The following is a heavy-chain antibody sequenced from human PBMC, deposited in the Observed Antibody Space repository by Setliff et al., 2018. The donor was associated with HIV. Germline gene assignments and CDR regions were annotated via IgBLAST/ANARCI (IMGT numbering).Heavy chain of an antibody. V-gene: IGHV3-33*01. D-gene: IGHD3-3*01. CDR1: GFTFGSYG. CDR2: IWYDGSEK. CDR3: ARVFQSYFFDF. Sequence: PGGSLRLSCTTSGFTFGSYGMHWVRQAPGKGLEWVANIWYDGSEKYYADSVKGRFTISRDKSKNTLYLQMNSLRTEDTAVYYCARVFQSYFFDFWGQGTLVTVSS. J-gene: IGHJ4*02.